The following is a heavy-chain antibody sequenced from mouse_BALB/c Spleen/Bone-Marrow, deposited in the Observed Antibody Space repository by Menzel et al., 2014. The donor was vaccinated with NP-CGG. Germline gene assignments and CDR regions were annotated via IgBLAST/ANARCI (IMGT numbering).Heavy chain of an antibody. J-gene: IGHJ4*01. Sequence: EVKLMESGPELVKPGASVKISCKTSGYTFTNYTMHWVKQSHGKSLEWIGGINPNNGGTSYNQKFKGKATLTVDKSSSTAYMELRSLTSEDSAVYYCARRRAYYYGSSYAMDYWGQGTSVTVSS. CDR3: ARRRAYYYGSSYAMDY. CDR1: GYTFTNYT. D-gene: IGHD1-1*01. CDR2: INPNNGGT. V-gene: IGHV1-18*01.